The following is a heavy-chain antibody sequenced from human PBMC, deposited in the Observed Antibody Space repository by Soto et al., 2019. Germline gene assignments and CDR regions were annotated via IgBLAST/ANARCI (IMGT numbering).Heavy chain of an antibody. Sequence: EVQLVESGGGLVQPGGSLRLSCAASGFTVSSNYMSWVRQAPGKGLEWVSIIYSGGSTYYADSVKGRFTLSRDNSKNTLYLQMNSLRAEDTAVYYCARGYCSGGSCYPPPFDYWGQGTLVTVSS. J-gene: IGHJ4*02. V-gene: IGHV3-66*01. CDR2: IYSGGST. CDR1: GFTVSSNY. CDR3: ARGYCSGGSCYPPPFDY. D-gene: IGHD2-15*01.